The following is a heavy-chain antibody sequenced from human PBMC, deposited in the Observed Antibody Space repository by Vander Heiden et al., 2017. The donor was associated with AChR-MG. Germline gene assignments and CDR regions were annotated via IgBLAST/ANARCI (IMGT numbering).Heavy chain of an antibody. CDR2: INSDGSST. J-gene: IGHJ4*02. D-gene: IGHD3-16*01. CDR1: GFTFSSYW. CDR3: ARVGGSPPRGFDY. V-gene: IGHV3-74*01. Sequence: EVQLVESGGGLVQPGGSLRLSCAASGFTFSSYWMHWVRQAPGKGMWWVSRINSDGSSTSYADSVKGRFTISRDNAKNTLYLQMNSLRAEDTAVYYCARVGGSPPRGFDYWGQGTLVTVSS.